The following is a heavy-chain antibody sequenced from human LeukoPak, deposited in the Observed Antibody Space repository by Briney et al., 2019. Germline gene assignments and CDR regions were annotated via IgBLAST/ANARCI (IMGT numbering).Heavy chain of an antibody. CDR2: IYYSGST. D-gene: IGHD6-19*01. CDR1: GGSISSSSYY. Sequence: SETLSLTCTVSGGSISSSSYYWGWIRQPPGKGLEWIGSIYYSGSTYYNPSLKSRVTISVDTSKDQFSLKLSSVTAADTAVYYCARNSLGQWLVNWFDPWGQGTLVTASS. J-gene: IGHJ5*02. V-gene: IGHV4-39*01. CDR3: ARNSLGQWLVNWFDP.